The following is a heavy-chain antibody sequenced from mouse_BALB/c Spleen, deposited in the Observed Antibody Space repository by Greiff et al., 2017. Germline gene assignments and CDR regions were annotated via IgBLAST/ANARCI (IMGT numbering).Heavy chain of an antibody. D-gene: IGHD1-1*01. CDR1: GYTFTSYW. V-gene: IGHV1-69*02. J-gene: IGHJ2*01. Sequence: QVQLQQPGAELVRPGASVKLSCKASGYTFTSYWINWVKQRPGQGLEWIGNIYPSDSYTNYNQKFKDKATLTVDKSSSTAYMQLSSPTSEDSAVYYCTRRPLDYYGSSYKFDYWGQGTTLTVSS. CDR2: IYPSDSYT. CDR3: TRRPLDYYGSSYKFDY.